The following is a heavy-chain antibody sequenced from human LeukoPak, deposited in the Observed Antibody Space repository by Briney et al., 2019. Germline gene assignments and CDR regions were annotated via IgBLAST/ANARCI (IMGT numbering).Heavy chain of an antibody. J-gene: IGHJ4*02. V-gene: IGHV3-30*02. Sequence: GGSLRLSCAASGFTFSSYGMHWVRQAPGKGLEWVAFIRYDGSNKYYADSVKGRFTISRDNSKNTLYLQMNSLIAEDTAVYYCAKGVAAAGSVWDDWGQGTLVTVSS. CDR3: AKGVAAAGSVWDD. D-gene: IGHD6-13*01. CDR1: GFTFSSYG. CDR2: IRYDGSNK.